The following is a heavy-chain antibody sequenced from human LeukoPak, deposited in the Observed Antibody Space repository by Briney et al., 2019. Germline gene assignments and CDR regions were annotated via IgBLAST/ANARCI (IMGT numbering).Heavy chain of an antibody. V-gene: IGHV1-2*02. CDR3: AISDFADSDVYFDS. J-gene: IGHJ4*02. D-gene: IGHD4-17*01. Sequence: ASVKVSCKASGYTFTGYYMHWVRQAPGQGLEWMGWINPNSGGTNYAQRFQGRVTMTRDISIGTAYMELKSLISDDTAVFYCAISDFADSDVYFDSWGQGTLVIVSS. CDR2: INPNSGGT. CDR1: GYTFTGYY.